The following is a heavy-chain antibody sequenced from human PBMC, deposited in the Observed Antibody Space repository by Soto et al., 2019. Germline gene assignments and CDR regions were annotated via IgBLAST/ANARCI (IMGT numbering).Heavy chain of an antibody. J-gene: IGHJ3*02. V-gene: IGHV3-23*01. D-gene: IGHD3-22*01. CDR1: GFTFSSYA. CDR2: ISGSGGST. CDR3: ASPPHLYYYDSSGPSDI. Sequence: GGSLRLSCAASGFTFSSYAMSWVRQAPGKGLEWVSAISGSGGSTYYADSVKGRFTISRDNSKNTLYLQMNSLRAEDTAVYYCASPPHLYYYDSSGPSDIWGQGTMVTVSS.